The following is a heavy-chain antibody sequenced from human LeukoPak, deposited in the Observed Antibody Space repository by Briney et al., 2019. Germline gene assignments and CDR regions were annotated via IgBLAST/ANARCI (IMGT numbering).Heavy chain of an antibody. Sequence: GASVKVSCKASGYTFTSYYMHWVRQAPGQGLEWMGIINPSGGSTSYAQKFQGRVTTTRDTSTSTVYMELSSLRSEDTAVYYCAIIDVGAPDAFYICGQETMVTVSS. CDR1: GYTFTSYY. J-gene: IGHJ3*02. D-gene: IGHD1-26*01. CDR3: AIIDVGAPDAFYI. CDR2: INPSGGST. V-gene: IGHV1-46*01.